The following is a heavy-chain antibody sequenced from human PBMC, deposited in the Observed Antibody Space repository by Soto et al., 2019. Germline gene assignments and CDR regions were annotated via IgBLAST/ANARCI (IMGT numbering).Heavy chain of an antibody. CDR3: ASSAGDPGDFFYYNGMAV. CDR1: PDSIRSYY. J-gene: IGHJ6*02. Sequence: CETLSLPRMVSPDSIRSYYWLWIRQPAGKTQEGIGYVYVSDYTRYTSSLKNRVTLSVDTTQSQLYLWLNAVTAADTALYYSASSAGDPGDFFYYNGMAVWGLGTKVIVSS. V-gene: IGHV4-59*01. D-gene: IGHD4-17*01. CDR2: VYVSDYT.